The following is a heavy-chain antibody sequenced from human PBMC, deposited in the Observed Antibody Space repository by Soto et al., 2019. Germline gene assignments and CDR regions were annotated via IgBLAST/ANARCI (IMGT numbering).Heavy chain of an antibody. CDR3: AKGASSSWTYFYYYYMHV. D-gene: IGHD6-13*01. CDR2: VSGSGTGT. V-gene: IGHV3-23*01. Sequence: EVQLLESGGGLVQPGESLRLSCAASKFTFSSYAMSWVRQAPGKGLEWVSGVSGSGTGTLYADSVKGRFTTSRDNSKNTLYLQMNSLRAEDTAVYYCAKGASSSWTYFYYYYMHVWGKGTTVTVSS. J-gene: IGHJ6*03. CDR1: KFTFSSYA.